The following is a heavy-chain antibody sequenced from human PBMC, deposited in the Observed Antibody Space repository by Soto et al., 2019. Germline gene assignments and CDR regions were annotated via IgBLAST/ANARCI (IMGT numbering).Heavy chain of an antibody. Sequence: SETLSLTCTVSGGSISSSSYYWGWIRQPPGKGLEWIGYIFYSGSTNYNPSLESRVTISVDMSKNQFSLKLGSVTAADTAVYYCARITGSGPNAFDIWGQGTMVTVSS. CDR1: GGSISSSSYY. D-gene: IGHD3-10*01. CDR2: IFYSGST. CDR3: ARITGSGPNAFDI. J-gene: IGHJ3*02. V-gene: IGHV4-61*05.